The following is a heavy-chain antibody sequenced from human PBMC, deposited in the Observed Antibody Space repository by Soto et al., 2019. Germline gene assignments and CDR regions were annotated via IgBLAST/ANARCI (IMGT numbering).Heavy chain of an antibody. CDR2: ITAYNGNT. Sequence: ASVKVSCKASGYSFTSYGISWVRQAPGQGLEWKGWITAYNGNTDYAQKFQGRVTMTTDTSMSTAYMELRILSSDDTAVYYFAIDSLLYCTNGVCPGEWFDPWGQGTLVTVSS. D-gene: IGHD2-8*01. J-gene: IGHJ5*02. CDR3: AIDSLLYCTNGVCPGEWFDP. CDR1: GYSFTSYG. V-gene: IGHV1-18*01.